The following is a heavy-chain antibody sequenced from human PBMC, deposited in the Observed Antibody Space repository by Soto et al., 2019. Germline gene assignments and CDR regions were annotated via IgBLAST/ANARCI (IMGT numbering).Heavy chain of an antibody. D-gene: IGHD3-9*01. CDR1: GFTFGDYA. CDR3: TREALYYDILTEYNWFDP. CDR2: IRSKAYGGTT. Sequence: GGSLRLSCTASGFTFGDYAMSWFRQAPGKGLEWVGFIRSKAYGGTTEYAASVKGRFTISRDDSKSIAYLQMNSLKTEDTAVYYCTREALYYDILTEYNWFDPWGQGTLVTVSS. J-gene: IGHJ5*02. V-gene: IGHV3-49*03.